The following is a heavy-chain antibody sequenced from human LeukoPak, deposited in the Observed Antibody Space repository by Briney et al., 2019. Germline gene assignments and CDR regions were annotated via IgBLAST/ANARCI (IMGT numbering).Heavy chain of an antibody. CDR2: SGST. V-gene: IGHV4-39*07. CDR3: ARVGYRSADY. J-gene: IGHJ4*02. CDR1: GGSISSSSYY. Sequence: SETLSLTCTVSGGSISSSSYYWGWIRQPPGKGLEWIGSGSTYYNPSLKSRVTISVDTSKSQFSLKLSSVTAADTAVYYCARVGYRSADYWGQGTLVTVSS. D-gene: IGHD6-13*01.